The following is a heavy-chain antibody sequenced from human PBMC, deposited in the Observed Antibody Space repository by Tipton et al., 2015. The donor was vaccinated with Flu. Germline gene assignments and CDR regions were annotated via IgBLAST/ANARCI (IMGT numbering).Heavy chain of an antibody. CDR2: INHSGST. CDR3: ARDRSFYDYVWGSYRHGDAFDI. J-gene: IGHJ3*02. V-gene: IGHV4-34*01. Sequence: GLVKPSETLSLTCAVYGGSFSGYYWSWIRQPPGKGLEWIGEINHSGSTNYNPSLKSRVTISVDTSKNQFSLKLSSVTAADTAVYYCARDRSFYDYVWGSYRHGDAFDIWGQGTMVTVSS. CDR1: GGSFSGYY. D-gene: IGHD3-16*02.